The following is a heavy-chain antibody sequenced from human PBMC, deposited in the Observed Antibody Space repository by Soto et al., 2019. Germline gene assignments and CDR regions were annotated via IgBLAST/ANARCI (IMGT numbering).Heavy chain of an antibody. J-gene: IGHJ4*02. CDR1: GGSISSYY. CDR2: IYYSGST. CDR3: ARSLPGYSSGWYGVDY. V-gene: IGHV4-59*01. D-gene: IGHD6-19*01. Sequence: QVQLQESGPGLVKPSETLSLTCTVSGGSISSYYWSWIRQPPGKGLEWIGYIYYSGSTNYNPSLTSRVTISVDTSKNQFSLKLSSVTAADTAVYYCARSLPGYSSGWYGVDYWGQGTLVTVSS.